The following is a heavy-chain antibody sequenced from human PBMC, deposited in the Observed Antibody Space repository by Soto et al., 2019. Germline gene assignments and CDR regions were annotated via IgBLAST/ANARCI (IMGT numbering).Heavy chain of an antibody. J-gene: IGHJ4*02. CDR2: ISYDGSNK. Sequence: GGSLRLSCAASGFTFSSYGMHWVRQAPGKGLEWVAVISYDGSNKYYADSVKGRFTISRDNSKNTLYLQMNSLRAEDTAVYYCAKVFGAAGSWEIGYWGQGT. CDR1: GFTFSSYG. V-gene: IGHV3-30*18. D-gene: IGHD6-13*01. CDR3: AKVFGAAGSWEIGY.